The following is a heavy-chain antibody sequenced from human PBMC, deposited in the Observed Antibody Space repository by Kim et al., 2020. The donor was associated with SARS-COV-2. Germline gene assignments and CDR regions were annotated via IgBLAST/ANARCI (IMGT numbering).Heavy chain of an antibody. CDR3: ARDLMVAGTYAFGI. J-gene: IGHJ3*02. D-gene: IGHD2-15*01. V-gene: IGHV4-59*01. Sequence: TPSLKSRVTISVNTSKNQFSLKLSSVTAADTAVYYCARDLMVAGTYAFGIWGQETMVTVSS.